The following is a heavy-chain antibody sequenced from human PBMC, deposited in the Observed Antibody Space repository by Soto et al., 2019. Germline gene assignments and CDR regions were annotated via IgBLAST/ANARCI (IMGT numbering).Heavy chain of an antibody. D-gene: IGHD1-1*01. Sequence: PXETLSLTCTVSGGSVSGYYWSWIRQPPGKGLEWLGYIFYRGTTLYNPSVQSRVTISVDTSKNQFSLELSSVTAADTAVYYCTRHAIIPKLQYGMDVWGQGTTVTVSS. V-gene: IGHV4-59*02. CDR2: IFYRGTT. CDR3: TRHAIIPKLQYGMDV. J-gene: IGHJ6*02. CDR1: GGSVSGYY.